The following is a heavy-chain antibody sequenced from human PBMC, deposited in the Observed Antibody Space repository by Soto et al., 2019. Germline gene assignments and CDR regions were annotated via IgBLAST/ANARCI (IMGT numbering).Heavy chain of an antibody. Sequence: GGSLRLSCVASGFSFSKYAMIWVRQAPGKGQEWVSGITGSGGSIQYTASVKGRFTISRDNSKNTVYLQMDYLRAEDTAMYYCAKAAVSGDGLWLLSAWGRGTPVTVSS. CDR3: AKAAVSGDGLWLLSA. CDR1: GFSFSKYA. CDR2: ITGSGGSI. D-gene: IGHD4-17*01. V-gene: IGHV3-23*01. J-gene: IGHJ5*02.